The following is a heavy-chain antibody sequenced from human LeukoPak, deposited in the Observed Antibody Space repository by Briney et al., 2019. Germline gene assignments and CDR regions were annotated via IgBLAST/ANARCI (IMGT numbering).Heavy chain of an antibody. CDR1: GFNFSSYW. V-gene: IGHV3-7*01. CDR2: INQDERQK. CDR3: ARGGAPDY. J-gene: IGHJ4*02. D-gene: IGHD2-15*01. Sequence: GGSLRLSCVASGFNFSSYWMTWIRQSPGKGLEWVGNINQDERQKYYVDSVKGRFTISRDNPKNSVSLQMTSLGADDGGLYYCARGGAPDYWGRGTLVTVAS.